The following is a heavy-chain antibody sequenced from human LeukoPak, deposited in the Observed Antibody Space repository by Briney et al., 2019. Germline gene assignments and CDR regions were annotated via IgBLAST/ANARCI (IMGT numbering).Heavy chain of an antibody. D-gene: IGHD3-10*01. J-gene: IGHJ1*01. CDR3: ARGFFRVRGKYFQH. CDR1: GGSFSGYY. V-gene: IGHV4-34*01. Sequence: SETLSLTCAVYGGSFSGYYWIWIRQPPGKGLEWIGEINHSGSTNYNPSLKSRVTISVDTSKNQFSLKLSSVTAADTAVYYCARGFFRVRGKYFQHWGQGTLVTVSS. CDR2: INHSGST.